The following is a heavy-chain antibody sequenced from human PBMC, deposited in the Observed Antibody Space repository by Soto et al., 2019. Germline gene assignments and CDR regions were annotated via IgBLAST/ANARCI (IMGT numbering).Heavy chain of an antibody. Sequence: SVKVSCKASGGTFSSYAISWVRQAPGQGLEWMGGIIPIFGTANYAQKFQGRVTITADESTSTAYMELSSRRSEDTAVYYCARIIVWDGMDVWGQGTTVTVSS. V-gene: IGHV1-69*13. CDR2: IIPIFGTA. D-gene: IGHD3-16*01. CDR1: GGTFSSYA. CDR3: ARIIVWDGMDV. J-gene: IGHJ6*02.